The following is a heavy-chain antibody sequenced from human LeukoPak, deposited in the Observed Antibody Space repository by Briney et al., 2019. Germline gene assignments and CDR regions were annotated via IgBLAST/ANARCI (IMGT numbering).Heavy chain of an antibody. Sequence: GGSLRLSCAASGFTFSSYSMNWVRQAPGKGLEWVSCISSSSSYIYYADSVKGRFTISRDNAKNSLYLQMNSLRAEDTAVYYCARDENTIFGVVYENNWFDPWGQGTLVTVSS. V-gene: IGHV3-21*01. J-gene: IGHJ5*02. CDR2: ISSSSSYI. CDR3: ARDENTIFGVVYENNWFDP. D-gene: IGHD3-3*01. CDR1: GFTFSSYS.